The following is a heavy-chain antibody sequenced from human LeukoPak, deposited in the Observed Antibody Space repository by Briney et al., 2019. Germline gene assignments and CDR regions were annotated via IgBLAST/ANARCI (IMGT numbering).Heavy chain of an antibody. CDR3: VKSAGRNGGN. CDR1: GFTFNDRY. V-gene: IGHV3-11*06. CDR2: ISSSSSDT. J-gene: IGHJ4*02. Sequence: GGSFRLSCAGSGFTFNDRYKSWIRQAPGKGLQWLSYISSSSSDTSYADSVRGRFTISRDNAKKSVYLQMNSLRAEDTAIYYCVKSAGRNGGNWGQGTLVTVSS. D-gene: IGHD1-26*01.